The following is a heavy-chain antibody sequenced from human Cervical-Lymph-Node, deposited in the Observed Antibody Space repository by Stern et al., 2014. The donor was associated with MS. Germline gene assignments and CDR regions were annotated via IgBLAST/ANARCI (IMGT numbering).Heavy chain of an antibody. Sequence: QVQLQESGPGLVKPSETVSLSCAVSGGSVGSKYWNWIRQPPGQGLEWIGYIYSDGSTNDNPSLIRRVVISLDTSTNQFSLSLTSVTAADTAVYYCARVTGRGTRQNWFDSWGQGTLVTVSS. CDR2: IYSDGST. CDR3: ARVTGRGTRQNWFDS. J-gene: IGHJ5*01. V-gene: IGHV4-59*02. CDR1: GGSVGSKY. D-gene: IGHD1-26*01.